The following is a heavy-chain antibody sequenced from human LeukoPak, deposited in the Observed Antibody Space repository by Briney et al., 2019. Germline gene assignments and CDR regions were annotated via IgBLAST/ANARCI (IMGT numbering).Heavy chain of an antibody. D-gene: IGHD1-26*01. CDR1: GLTFKLYW. J-gene: IGHJ5*02. V-gene: IGHV3-74*01. CDR2: INHDGSDT. CDR3: VRGGPSTWA. Sequence: GGSLRLSCAASGLTFKLYWMHWVRHVPGRGPVWVSRINHDGSDTIYADSVRGRFTISRDDAKNTLYLQMNNLRAEDTAVYYCVRGGPSTWAWGQGTLVTVSS.